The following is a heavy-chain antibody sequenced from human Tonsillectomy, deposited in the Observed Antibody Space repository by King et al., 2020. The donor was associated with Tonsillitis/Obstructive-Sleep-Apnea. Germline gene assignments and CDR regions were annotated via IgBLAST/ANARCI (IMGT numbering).Heavy chain of an antibody. Sequence: QLVQSGAEVKKPGSSVKVSCKASGGTFSTYAISWVRRAPGQGLEWMGGIIPIFGTANCAQKFQGRVTITADESTSTAYMELSSLRSEDTAVYFCARGRGVPAAMLSWVDGYYYYMDVWGKGTTVTVSS. D-gene: IGHD2-2*01. CDR3: ARGRGVPAAMLSWVDGYYYYMDV. CDR1: GGTFSTYA. V-gene: IGHV1-69*01. J-gene: IGHJ6*03. CDR2: IIPIFGTA.